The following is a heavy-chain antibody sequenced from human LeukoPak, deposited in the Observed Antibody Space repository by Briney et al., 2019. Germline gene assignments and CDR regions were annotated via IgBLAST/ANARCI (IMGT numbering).Heavy chain of an antibody. CDR2: IYPGDSDT. V-gene: IGHV5-51*01. D-gene: IGHD2-15*01. CDR3: AVVGRNCSGGTCYSWQSFDY. J-gene: IGHJ4*02. CDR1: GYSVISYW. Sequence: GESLKISCKGSGYSVISYWIGWVRQMPGKGLEWMGIIYPGDSDTRYSPSFQGQVTISADKSISTAYLQWSSLKASDTAMYYCAVVGRNCSGGTCYSWQSFDYWGQGTLVTVSS.